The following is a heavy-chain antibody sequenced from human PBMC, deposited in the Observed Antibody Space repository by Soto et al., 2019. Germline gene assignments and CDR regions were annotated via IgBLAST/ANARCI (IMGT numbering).Heavy chain of an antibody. Sequence: PSDTLSLTCTVSCGSMSSYYWTWLRQSPGRGLEWIGYISYSGSTYYNPSLKSRVTISADTSKNQFSLRMNSMIAADTAVYYCARADPDASVGYWGQGTLVTAPQ. CDR3: ARADPDASVGY. D-gene: IGHD2-15*01. J-gene: IGHJ4*02. V-gene: IGHV4-59*01. CDR1: CGSMSSYY. CDR2: ISYSGST.